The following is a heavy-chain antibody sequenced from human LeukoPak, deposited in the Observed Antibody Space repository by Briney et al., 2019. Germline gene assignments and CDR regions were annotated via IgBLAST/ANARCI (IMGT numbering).Heavy chain of an antibody. CDR2: INTDGTST. D-gene: IGHD5-18*01. CDR3: ARARYSYTGIIDY. CDR1: GFTFSDYW. Sequence: PGGSLRLSCAASGFTFSDYWMHWVRQAPGKGLVWVSRINTDGTSTKYADSVKGRFTISRDNARNTVYLQVNSLRAEDTAVYYCARARYSYTGIIDYWGQGALVTVSS. J-gene: IGHJ4*02. V-gene: IGHV3-74*01.